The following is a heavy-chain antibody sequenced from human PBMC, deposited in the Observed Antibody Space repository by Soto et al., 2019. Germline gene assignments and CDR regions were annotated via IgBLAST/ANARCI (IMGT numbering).Heavy chain of an antibody. V-gene: IGHV1-3*01. D-gene: IGHD4-4*01. Sequence: QVQLVQSGAEVKKPGASVKVSCKASGYTFTSYAMHWVRQAPGQRLEWMGWINAGNGNTKYSQKCQGRVRITRDASARNANMELSSLRAEDTAVYYCASSYSNYALIDYYSYGMDVWGQGTTVTVSS. J-gene: IGHJ6*02. CDR3: ASSYSNYALIDYYSYGMDV. CDR2: INAGNGNT. CDR1: GYTFTSYA.